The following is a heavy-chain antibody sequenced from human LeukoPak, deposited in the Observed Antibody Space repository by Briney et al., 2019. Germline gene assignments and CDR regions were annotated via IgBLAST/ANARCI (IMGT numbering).Heavy chain of an antibody. J-gene: IGHJ3*02. Sequence: SETLSLTCRVYGGSFSDYFWSWIRQSPGKGLEWIGEIDDGGNTNYNPCLMSRVIVSREKSKKQFSLVRRSVGAADTAVYYCARFSRITWGDWGDAFDIWGQGTTVIVSS. CDR3: ARFSRITWGDWGDAFDI. V-gene: IGHV4-34*01. D-gene: IGHD2-21*02. CDR1: GGSFSDYF. CDR2: IDDGGNT.